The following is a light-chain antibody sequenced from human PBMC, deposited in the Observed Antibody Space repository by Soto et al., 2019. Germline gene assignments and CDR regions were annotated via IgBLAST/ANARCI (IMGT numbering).Light chain of an antibody. Sequence: IQMTQSPSSLSASVGDRVTITCRASQGIRNDLGWYQQKPGKAPKRLIYAESSLQSGVPSRLSGSGSGTDFIFTITRLQPEDFATSFCQQSYNSPPTFGQGTKV. V-gene: IGKV1-6*01. CDR2: AES. CDR3: QQSYNSPPT. J-gene: IGKJ1*01. CDR1: QGIRND.